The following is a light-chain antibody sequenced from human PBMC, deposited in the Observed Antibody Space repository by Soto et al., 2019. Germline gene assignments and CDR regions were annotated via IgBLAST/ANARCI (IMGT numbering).Light chain of an antibody. CDR2: GAS. CDR1: QNVGTNY. V-gene: IGKV3-20*01. Sequence: EIVLTQSPGTLSLSPGEGATLSCRSSQNVGTNYLAWYQQKPGQAPRLLIFGASSRASGVPGRFSGSGSGTDFTLTFSRLEPEDSAVHYCQQFINSPYMYIFGQGTKLEI. CDR3: QQFINSPYMYI. J-gene: IGKJ2*01.